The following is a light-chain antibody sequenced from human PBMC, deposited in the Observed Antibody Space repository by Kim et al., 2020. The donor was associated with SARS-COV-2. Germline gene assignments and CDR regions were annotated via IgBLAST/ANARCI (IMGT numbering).Light chain of an antibody. Sequence: ASVGDRVTISCRASRAVTTFLNWYQQRPGKAPKLLIHTASKLQSGVSSRFIGSGSGTDFTLTISNVQPDDSATYYCQQSYTTPEYTFGQGTKLEI. CDR1: RAVTTF. CDR3: QQSYTTPEYT. CDR2: TAS. J-gene: IGKJ2*01. V-gene: IGKV1-39*01.